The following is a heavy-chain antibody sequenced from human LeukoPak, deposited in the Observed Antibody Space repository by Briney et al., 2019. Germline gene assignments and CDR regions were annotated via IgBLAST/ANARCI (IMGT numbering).Heavy chain of an antibody. J-gene: IGHJ4*02. D-gene: IGHD5-12*01. Sequence: GGSLRLSCAASGFTFSSYAMSWVRQAPGKGLEWVSAVSGSGGSTYYADSVMGRFTISRDNSKNTLYLQMNSLRAEDTAVYYCAKDRGSGYEYYFDYWGQGTLVTVSS. CDR2: VSGSGGST. CDR3: AKDRGSGYEYYFDY. V-gene: IGHV3-23*01. CDR1: GFTFSSYA.